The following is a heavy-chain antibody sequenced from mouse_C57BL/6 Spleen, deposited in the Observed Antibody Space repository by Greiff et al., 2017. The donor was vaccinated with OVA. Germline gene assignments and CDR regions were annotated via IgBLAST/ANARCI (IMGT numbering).Heavy chain of an antibody. CDR3: ARGGLGGYFDV. V-gene: IGHV1-18*01. D-gene: IGHD2-4*01. Sequence: VQLQQSGPYLVKPVASVKIPCKASGYTYTQYNMDWVKQSHGKSLEWIGDINPNNGGTIYNQKFKGKATLTVDKSSSTAYMELRSLTSEDTAVYYCARGGLGGYFDVWGTGTTVTVSS. CDR2: INPNNGGT. CDR1: GYTYTQYN. J-gene: IGHJ1*03.